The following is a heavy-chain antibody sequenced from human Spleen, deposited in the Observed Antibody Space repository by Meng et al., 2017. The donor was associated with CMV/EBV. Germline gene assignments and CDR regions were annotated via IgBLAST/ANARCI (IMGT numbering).Heavy chain of an antibody. Sequence: GSLRLSCTVSGDSVSSYDWSWIRQPPGKGLEWIGCLYSSGNTNYNPSLKNRVTISLGTAKSQFTLKLRSVTAADTAFYYCARKYCSSGGCFKYSDNWFDPWGQGTLVTVSS. CDR2: LYSSGNT. CDR3: ARKYCSSGGCFKYSDNWFDP. V-gene: IGHV4-59*02. CDR1: GDSVSSYD. J-gene: IGHJ5*02. D-gene: IGHD2-15*01.